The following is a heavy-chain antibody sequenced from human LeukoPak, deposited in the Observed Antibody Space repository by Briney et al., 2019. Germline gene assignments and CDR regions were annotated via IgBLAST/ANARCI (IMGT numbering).Heavy chain of an antibody. V-gene: IGHV3-48*04. CDR3: ARGGLGHTYGNNYYYYFMDV. CDR1: GFTFSSYS. CDR2: ISGSSSAI. Sequence: GGSLRLSCAASGFTFSSYSINWVRQAPGKGLEWVSYISGSSSAIYYADTVKGRFTISRDNAKNSLYLQMNSLRAEDTAVYYCARGGLGHTYGNNYYYYFMDVWGKGTTVTVSS. J-gene: IGHJ6*03. D-gene: IGHD4-17*01.